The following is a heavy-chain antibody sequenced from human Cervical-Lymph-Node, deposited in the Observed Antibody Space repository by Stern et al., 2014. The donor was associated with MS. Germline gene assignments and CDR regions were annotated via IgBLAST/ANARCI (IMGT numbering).Heavy chain of an antibody. D-gene: IGHD3-10*01. CDR3: TKDAYGPEDY. CDR1: GFTFRNYW. J-gene: IGHJ4*02. V-gene: IGHV3-74*02. Sequence: EVQLEESGRGLVQPGGSLRLSCVASGFTFRNYWMHWVRPGPGTGLVWVERINRDGTTLTHADSVKGRLAISRDNAKNTLYLQMNSLRVEDTAVYYGTKDAYGPEDYWGQGTSVTVSS. CDR2: INRDGTTL.